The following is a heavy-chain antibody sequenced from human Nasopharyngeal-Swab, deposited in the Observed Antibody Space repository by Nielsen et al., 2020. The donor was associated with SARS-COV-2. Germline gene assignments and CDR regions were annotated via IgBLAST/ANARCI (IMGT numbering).Heavy chain of an antibody. J-gene: IGHJ2*01. CDR2: IYYSGST. D-gene: IGHD3/OR15-3a*01. V-gene: IGHV4-59*13. Sequence: SETLSLTCTVSGGSISSYYWSWIRQLPGKGLEWIGYIYYSGSTNYNPSLKSRVTISVDTSKNQFSLKLSSVTAADTAVYYCAGEAGTGDFDLWGRGTLVTVSS. CDR1: GGSISSYY. CDR3: AGEAGTGDFDL.